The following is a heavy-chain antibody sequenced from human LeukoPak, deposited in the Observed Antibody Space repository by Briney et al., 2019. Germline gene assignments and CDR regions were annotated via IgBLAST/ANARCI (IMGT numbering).Heavy chain of an antibody. Sequence: PSETLSLTCTVSGGSISSDNYFWSWIRQHPGKGLEWLGYIYHSGSAYYNPSLKSRLTISVDTSKNQFSLKLTSVTAVDTAVYYCAREIRGVPLFYFDSWGQGTLVTVSS. CDR2: IYHSGSA. CDR3: AREIRGVPLFYFDS. D-gene: IGHD3-10*01. J-gene: IGHJ4*02. V-gene: IGHV4-31*03. CDR1: GGSISSDNYF.